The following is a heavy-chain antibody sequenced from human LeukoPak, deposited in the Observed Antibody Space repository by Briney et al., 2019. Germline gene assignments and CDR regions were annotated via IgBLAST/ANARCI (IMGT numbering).Heavy chain of an antibody. Sequence: GGSLRLSCAASGFTFTKYWMHWVRQAPGKGPVWVTRINSDGSSTSYADSVKGRFTISRDNAKNTLYLQMNSLRAEDTAVYYCADLSTGDAFDIWGQGTMVTVSS. CDR2: INSDGSST. CDR3: ADLSTGDAFDI. CDR1: GFTFTKYW. D-gene: IGHD1-1*01. V-gene: IGHV3-74*01. J-gene: IGHJ3*02.